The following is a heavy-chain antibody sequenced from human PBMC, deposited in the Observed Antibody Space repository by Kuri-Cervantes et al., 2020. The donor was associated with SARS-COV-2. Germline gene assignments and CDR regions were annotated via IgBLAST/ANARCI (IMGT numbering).Heavy chain of an antibody. J-gene: IGHJ4*02. CDR2: IYHSGST. V-gene: IGHV4-39*07. D-gene: IGHD4-17*01. CDR1: GGSLSSGDYY. CDR3: ASGTYGDYLDY. Sequence: SETLSLTCTVSGGSLSSGDYYWTWVRQPPGKGLEWIGSIYHSGSTYYNPSLKSRVTISVDTSKNQFSLKLSSVTAADTAVYYCASGTYGDYLDYWGQGTLVTVSS.